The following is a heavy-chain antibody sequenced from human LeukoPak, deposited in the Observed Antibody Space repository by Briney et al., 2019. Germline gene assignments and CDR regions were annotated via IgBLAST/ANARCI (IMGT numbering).Heavy chain of an antibody. CDR1: GFTFSSYG. V-gene: IGHV3-48*01. D-gene: IGHD6-13*01. CDR2: ISSSSSTI. CDR3: AREILGYSSSWSTFDY. J-gene: IGHJ4*02. Sequence: GGSLRLSCAASGFTFSSYGMHWVRQAPGKGLEWVSYISSSSSTIYYADSVKGRFTISRDNAKNSLYLQMNSLRAEDTAVYYCAREILGYSSSWSTFDYWGQGTLVTVSS.